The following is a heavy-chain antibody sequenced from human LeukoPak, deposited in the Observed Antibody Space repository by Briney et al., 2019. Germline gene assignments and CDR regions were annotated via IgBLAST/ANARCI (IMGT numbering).Heavy chain of an antibody. V-gene: IGHV4-39*01. Sequence: SETLSLTCTVSGGSISSSSYYWGWIRQPPGKGLEWIGSIYYSGSTYYNPSLKSRVTISVDTSKNQFSLKLSSVTAADTAVYYCAGGSWGNSDYWGQGTLVTVSS. J-gene: IGHJ4*02. CDR1: GGSISSSSYY. D-gene: IGHD3-16*01. CDR3: AGGSWGNSDY. CDR2: IYYSGST.